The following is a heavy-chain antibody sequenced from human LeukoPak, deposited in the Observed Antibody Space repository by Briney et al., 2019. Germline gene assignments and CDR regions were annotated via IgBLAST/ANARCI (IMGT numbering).Heavy chain of an antibody. V-gene: IGHV3-21*01. CDR1: GFTFSSYS. CDR2: ISSSSSYI. Sequence: AGGSLRLSCAASGFTFSSYSMNWVRQAPGKGLEWVSSISSSSSYIYYADSVKGRFTISRDNAKNSLYLQMNSLRAEDTAVYYCARPYDILTGYYSSYYMDVWGKGTTVTVSS. CDR3: ARPYDILTGYYSSYYMDV. D-gene: IGHD3-9*01. J-gene: IGHJ6*03.